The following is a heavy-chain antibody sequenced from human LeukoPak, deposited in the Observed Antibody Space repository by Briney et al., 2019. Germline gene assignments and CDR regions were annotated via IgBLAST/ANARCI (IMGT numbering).Heavy chain of an antibody. J-gene: IGHJ4*02. D-gene: IGHD3-22*01. Sequence: SETLSLTCAVYGGSFSGYYWSWIRQPPGKGLEWIGEINHSGSTNYNPSLKSRVTISVDTSKNQFSLKLSSVTAADTAVYYCARGSSQYYDSSGYSPLFDYWGQGTLVTVSS. CDR3: ARGSSQYYDSSGYSPLFDY. CDR1: GGSFSGYY. CDR2: INHSGST. V-gene: IGHV4-34*01.